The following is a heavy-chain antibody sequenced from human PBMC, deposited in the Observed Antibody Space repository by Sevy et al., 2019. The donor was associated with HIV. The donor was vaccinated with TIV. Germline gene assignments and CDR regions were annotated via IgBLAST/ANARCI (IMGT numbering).Heavy chain of an antibody. V-gene: IGHV3-9*01. CDR1: GFMFDAYA. D-gene: IGHD3-22*01. Sequence: GGSLRLSCAVSGFMFDAYAMHWVRQSPGKGLEWVSSISWNGENMGYADFVKGRFTISREKAKKSLYRQMNGLRVEDTALFYCVKGMDSAGKYVNFDSWGQGTLVTVSS. J-gene: IGHJ4*02. CDR2: ISWNGENM. CDR3: VKGMDSAGKYVNFDS.